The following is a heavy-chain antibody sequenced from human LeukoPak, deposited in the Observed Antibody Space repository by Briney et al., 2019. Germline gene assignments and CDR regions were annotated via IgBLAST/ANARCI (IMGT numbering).Heavy chain of an antibody. D-gene: IGHD6-13*01. J-gene: IGHJ6*03. Sequence: GGSLRLSCAASGFTFSSYEMNWVRQAPGKGLEWVSFISSSGDTIYYADSVKGRFIISRDNAKNSLYLQMTSLRAEDTAVYYCATVSRSWALGDYNYYMDGWGKGTTVTISS. V-gene: IGHV3-48*03. CDR1: GFTFSSYE. CDR2: ISSSGDTI. CDR3: ATVSRSWALGDYNYYMDG.